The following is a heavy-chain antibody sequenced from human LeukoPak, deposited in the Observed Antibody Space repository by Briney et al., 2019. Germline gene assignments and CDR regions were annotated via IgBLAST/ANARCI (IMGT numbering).Heavy chain of an antibody. CDR1: GGSFSGYY. CDR2: INHSGST. J-gene: IGHJ3*02. Sequence: SETLSLTCAVYGGSFSGYYWSWIRQPPGKGLEWIGEINHSGSTNYNPSLKSRVTISVDTSKNQFSLKLSSVTAADTAVYYCASLDYEERGHAFDIWGQGTMVTVSS. V-gene: IGHV4-34*01. D-gene: IGHD4-17*01. CDR3: ASLDYEERGHAFDI.